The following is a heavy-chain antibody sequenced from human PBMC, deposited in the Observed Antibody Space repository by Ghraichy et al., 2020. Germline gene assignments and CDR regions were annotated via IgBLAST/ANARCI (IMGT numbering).Heavy chain of an antibody. CDR2: ISSSSSFI. J-gene: IGHJ6*02. CDR1: GFTFISFS. D-gene: IGHD3-22*01. V-gene: IGHV3-21*01. Sequence: LSLTCAASGFTFISFSMNWVRQAPGKGLEWVSSISSSSSFIYYADSVKGRFTISRDNAKNSLYLQMNSLRAEDTAIYYCAREKRYYDSSGSFGMDVWGQGTTVTVSS. CDR3: AREKRYYDSSGSFGMDV.